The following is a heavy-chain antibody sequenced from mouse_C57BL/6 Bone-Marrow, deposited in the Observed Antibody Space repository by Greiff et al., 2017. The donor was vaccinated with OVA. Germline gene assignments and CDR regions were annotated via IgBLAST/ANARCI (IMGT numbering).Heavy chain of an antibody. CDR2: IYPGSGST. D-gene: IGHD1-1*01. CDR3: SRILWEYGSSSYWYFDV. J-gene: IGHJ1*03. CDR1: GYTFTSYW. V-gene: IGHV1-55*01. Sequence: QVQLQQPGAELVKPGASVKMSCKASGYTFTSYWITWVKQRPGQGLEWIGDIYPGSGSTNYNEKFKSKATLTVDTSSSTAYMQLISLTSEDSAVYSCSRILWEYGSSSYWYFDVWGTGTTVTVSS.